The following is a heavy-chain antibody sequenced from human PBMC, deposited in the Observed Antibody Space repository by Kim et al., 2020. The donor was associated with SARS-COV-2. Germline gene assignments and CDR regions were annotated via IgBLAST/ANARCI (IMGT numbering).Heavy chain of an antibody. D-gene: IGHD3-10*01. Sequence: SVKVSCKASGGSFNSDGISWVRQGPGLRLEWMGSIIPMFMTPKEAQSFQGRITITADASTTTVYMELSSLTFEGTATYYCARGRAYGSFDYWGQGTLVIVSS. J-gene: IGHJ4*02. CDR2: IIPMFMTP. V-gene: IGHV1-69*13. CDR1: GGSFNSDG. CDR3: ARGRAYGSFDY.